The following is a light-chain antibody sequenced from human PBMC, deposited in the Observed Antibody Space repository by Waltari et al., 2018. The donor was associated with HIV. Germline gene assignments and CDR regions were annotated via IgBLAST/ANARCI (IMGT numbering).Light chain of an antibody. CDR2: DTS. V-gene: IGKV3-15*01. Sequence: ERVMTQSPATLSVSPGERATLSCRPSQSVSSNLAWYQQKPGQAPRLLIYDTSTRATDMSARFSGSGSGTEFTLTISSLQSEDSAVYYCQQYNNWPPKGLTFGGGTKVEIK. CDR3: QQYNNWPPKGLT. CDR1: QSVSSN. J-gene: IGKJ4*01.